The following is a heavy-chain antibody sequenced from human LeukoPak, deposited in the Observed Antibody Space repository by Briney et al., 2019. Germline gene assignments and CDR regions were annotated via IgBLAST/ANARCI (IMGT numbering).Heavy chain of an antibody. J-gene: IGHJ4*02. CDR1: GGTFISYA. D-gene: IGHD3-10*01. CDR3: ARAPAYGSGSYYNPYYFDY. CDR2: IIPIFGTA. Sequence: GASVKVSCKASGGTFISYAISWVRQAPGQGLEWMGGIIPIFGTANYAQKFQGRVTITADESTSTAYMELSSLRSEDTAVYYCARAPAYGSGSYYNPYYFDYWGQGTLVTVSS. V-gene: IGHV1-69*13.